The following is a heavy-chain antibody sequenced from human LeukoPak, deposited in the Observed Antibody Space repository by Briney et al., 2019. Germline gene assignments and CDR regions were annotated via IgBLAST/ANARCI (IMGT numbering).Heavy chain of an antibody. D-gene: IGHD1-26*01. Sequence: PSGTPFPTRAVYGGAFSGFYWGWIRQPPGEGLGWIWEINHSGSTNYNPSLKSRVTISVDTSKNQFSLKLSSVTAADTAVYYCASVGARRYYYYGMDVWGQGTTVTVSS. CDR2: INHSGST. J-gene: IGHJ6*02. CDR3: ASVGARRYYYYGMDV. V-gene: IGHV4-34*01. CDR1: GGAFSGFY.